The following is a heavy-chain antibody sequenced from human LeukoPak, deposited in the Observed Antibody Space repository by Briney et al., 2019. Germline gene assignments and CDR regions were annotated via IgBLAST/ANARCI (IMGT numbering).Heavy chain of an antibody. CDR2: IYNSGST. CDR1: GGSISRGSYY. V-gene: IGHV4-61*02. D-gene: IGHD4-11*01. J-gene: IGHJ6*03. Sequence: SQTLSLTCIVSGGSISRGSYYWNWIRQPAGKGLEWVGRIYNSGSTNYNPSLKSRVTMSVDTSKNQFSLKLSSVTAADTAVYYCARDLVTTSSHYYYYYYMDVWGKGTTVTVSS. CDR3: ARDLVTTSSHYYYYYYMDV.